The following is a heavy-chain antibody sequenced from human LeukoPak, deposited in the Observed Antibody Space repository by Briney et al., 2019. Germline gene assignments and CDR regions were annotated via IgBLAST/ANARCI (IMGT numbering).Heavy chain of an antibody. D-gene: IGHD4/OR15-4a*01. J-gene: IGHJ4*02. V-gene: IGHV3-23*01. CDR1: GFIFSNYG. Sequence: GGSLRLSCAASGFIFSNYGMTWVRQAPGKGLEWVSSITGGGGTTYYADSVKGRFTISRDNSKSTLYLQMNSLRAEDTAVYYCARRAGAYSHPYDYWGQGTLVTVSS. CDR2: ITGGGGTT. CDR3: ARRAGAYSHPYDY.